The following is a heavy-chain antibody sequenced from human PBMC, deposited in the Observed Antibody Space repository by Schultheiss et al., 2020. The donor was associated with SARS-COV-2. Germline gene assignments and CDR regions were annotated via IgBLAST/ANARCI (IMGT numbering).Heavy chain of an antibody. CDR1: GYSFTSYW. D-gene: IGHD6-13*01. J-gene: IGHJ6*02. CDR2: IYPGDSDT. CDR3: ARNPFSSWYDPADY. Sequence: GESLKISCEASGYSFTSYWIGWVRQMPGKGLEWMGIIYPGDSDTRYSPSFQGQVTISADKSISTAYLQWSSLKASDTAMYYCARNPFSSWYDPADYWGQGTTVTVSS. V-gene: IGHV5-51*01.